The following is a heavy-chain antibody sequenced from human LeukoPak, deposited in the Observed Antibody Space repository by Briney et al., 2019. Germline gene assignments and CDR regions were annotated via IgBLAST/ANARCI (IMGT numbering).Heavy chain of an antibody. CDR3: ARVYSGYDLPGSLANYYFDY. CDR2: FYSGGSA. V-gene: IGHV4-4*07. J-gene: IGHJ4*02. D-gene: IGHD5-12*01. CDR1: GGSISSYY. Sequence: SETLSLTCTVSGGSISSYYWSWIRQPAGKGLEWIGRFYSGGSADYNPSLKSRVTMSVDTSKSQFSLKLSSVTAADTAVYYCARVYSGYDLPGSLANYYFDYWGQGTLVTVSS.